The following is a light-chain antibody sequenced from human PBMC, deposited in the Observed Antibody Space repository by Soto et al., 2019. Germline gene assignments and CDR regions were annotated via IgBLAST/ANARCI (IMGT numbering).Light chain of an antibody. CDR3: MQGTHWPTT. J-gene: IGKJ1*01. CDR1: QSLVYSDGNTY. V-gene: IGKV2-30*01. Sequence: DVVMTQSPLSLPVTLGQPASISCRSSQSLVYSDGNTYLNWFQQRPGQSPMRLIYKVSNRDSGVPDRVRGSGSGTDFTLKISSVEAEDVGGYYCMQGTHWPTTFGHGTKVEIK. CDR2: KVS.